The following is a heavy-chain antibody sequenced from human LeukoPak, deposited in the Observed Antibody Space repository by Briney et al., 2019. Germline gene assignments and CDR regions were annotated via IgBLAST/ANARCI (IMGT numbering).Heavy chain of an antibody. CDR1: GGTFSSYA. Sequence: SVKVSCKASGGTFSSYAISWVRQAPGQGLEWMGGIIPIFGTANYAQKFQGRVTITADKSTSTAYMELSSLRSEDTAVYYCARVSVPGIAVACHPWGQGTLVTVSS. D-gene: IGHD6-19*01. J-gene: IGHJ5*02. CDR3: ARVSVPGIAVACHP. CDR2: IIPIFGTA. V-gene: IGHV1-69*06.